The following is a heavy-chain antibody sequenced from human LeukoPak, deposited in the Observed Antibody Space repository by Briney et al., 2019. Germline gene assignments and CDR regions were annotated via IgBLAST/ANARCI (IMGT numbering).Heavy chain of an antibody. CDR3: ARSSHYSEYYFDY. CDR2: IIPIFGTA. V-gene: IGHV1-69*05. CDR1: GGTFSSYA. Sequence: VASVKVSCKASGGTFSSYAISWVRQAPGQGLEWMGGIIPIFGTANYAQKFQGRVTITTDESTSTAYMELSSLRSEDTAVYYCARSSHYSEYYFDYWGQGTLVIVSS. J-gene: IGHJ4*02. D-gene: IGHD2-21*01.